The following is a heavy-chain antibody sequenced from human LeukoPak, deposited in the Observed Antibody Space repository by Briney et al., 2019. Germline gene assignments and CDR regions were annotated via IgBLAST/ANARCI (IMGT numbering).Heavy chain of an antibody. J-gene: IGHJ4*02. V-gene: IGHV3-43*02. CDR2: IGGDGGHT. CDR1: GFTFDDYA. CDR3: AKDSLDRSSSLDY. Sequence: GGSLRLSCAASGFTFDDYAMHWVRQAPGKGLEWVSLIGGDGGHTYYADSVKGRFTISRDKRRNSLFLQMNSLGPEDTALYYCAKDSLDRSSSLDYWGQGTLVTVSS. D-gene: IGHD6-6*01.